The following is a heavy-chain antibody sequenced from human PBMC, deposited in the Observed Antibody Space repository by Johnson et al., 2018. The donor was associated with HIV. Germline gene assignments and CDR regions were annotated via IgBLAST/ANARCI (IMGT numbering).Heavy chain of an antibody. V-gene: IGHV3-7*01. CDR3: ARVGIAAAGRDAFDI. J-gene: IGHJ3*02. Sequence: VQLVESGGGLVQPGGSLRLSCAASGFTFSSYWISWVRQAPGKGLEWVANIKQDGSEKYYVDSVKGRFTISRDNAKNSLYLQMNSLRAEDTAVYYCARVGIAAAGRDAFDIWGQGTMVTVSS. CDR1: GFTFSSYW. CDR2: IKQDGSEK. D-gene: IGHD6-13*01.